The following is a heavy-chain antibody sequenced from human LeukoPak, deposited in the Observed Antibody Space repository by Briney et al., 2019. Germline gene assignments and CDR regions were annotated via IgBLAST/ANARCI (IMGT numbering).Heavy chain of an antibody. CDR1: GDSLNTYY. Sequence: PSETLSLTCTVSGDSLNTYYWTWIRQTPGKELEWIGFVASSGTSNYNPSLKSRVSISIDTSKNRFSLALTSVTPADTAVYYCARVVRGVVTSNWFDPWGQGTLVSVSS. D-gene: IGHD2-21*02. J-gene: IGHJ5*02. V-gene: IGHV4-59*01. CDR2: VASSGTS. CDR3: ARVVRGVVTSNWFDP.